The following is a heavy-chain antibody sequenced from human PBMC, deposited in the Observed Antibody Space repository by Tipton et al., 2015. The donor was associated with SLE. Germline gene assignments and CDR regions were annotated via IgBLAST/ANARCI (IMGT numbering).Heavy chain of an antibody. CDR3: ARDGDGGNVYYMDV. CDR1: GASFSGYY. V-gene: IGHV4-34*01. CDR2: INHSGST. J-gene: IGHJ6*03. Sequence: TLSLTCAVSGASFSGYYWSWIRQPPGKGLGWIGEINHSGSTNYNPSLKSRVTISVDTSKNQFSLKVSSVTAADTAVYYCARDGDGGNVYYMDVWGKGTTVTVSS. D-gene: IGHD1-1*01.